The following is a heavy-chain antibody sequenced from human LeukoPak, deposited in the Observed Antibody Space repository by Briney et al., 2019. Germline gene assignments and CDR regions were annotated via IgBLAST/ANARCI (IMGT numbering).Heavy chain of an antibody. D-gene: IGHD3-9*01. CDR2: IYPSGNT. J-gene: IGHJ5*02. CDR1: GGSINSYY. CDR3: ARAGGAGFDILTGYYNWFDP. V-gene: IGHV4-4*07. Sequence: PSETLSLTCTVSGGSINSYYWSCIRQPAGKGLEWIWRIYPSGNTNYNPSLKSRVTMSIDTSKNRFYLKVNSVPAADTAVYYCARAGGAGFDILTGYYNWFDPWGQGTLVTVSS.